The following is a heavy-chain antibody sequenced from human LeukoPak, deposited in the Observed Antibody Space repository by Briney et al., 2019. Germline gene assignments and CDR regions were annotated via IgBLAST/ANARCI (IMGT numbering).Heavy chain of an antibody. CDR2: IYSSGEI. V-gene: IGHV3-53*01. CDR3: ARDQKWEVQEDNFIYYYYGMDV. CDR1: GFSVGDNY. J-gene: IGHJ6*02. D-gene: IGHD1-26*01. Sequence: GGSLRLSCAASGFSVGDNYMSWVRQAPGKGLEWVSVIYSSGEIYYIESVEGRFTISRDNSKNILYLQMNTLRAEDTAVYYCARDQKWEVQEDNFIYYYYGMDVWGQGTTVTVSS.